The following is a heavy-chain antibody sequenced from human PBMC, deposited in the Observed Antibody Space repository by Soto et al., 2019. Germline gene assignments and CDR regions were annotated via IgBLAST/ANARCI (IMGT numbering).Heavy chain of an antibody. D-gene: IGHD4-17*01. CDR1: GGSVRTGSYH. CDR2: IPNNGSP. Sequence: PSETLSLTCSVSGGSVRTGSYHWSWIRQPPGKGLEWIGFIPNNGSPDYNPSLKSRVVVSIDRSKNQFSLKVNSVTAADTAVYFCARCHRGLRCHLDSWGQGTLVTVSS. J-gene: IGHJ4*02. CDR3: ARCHRGLRCHLDS. V-gene: IGHV4-61*01.